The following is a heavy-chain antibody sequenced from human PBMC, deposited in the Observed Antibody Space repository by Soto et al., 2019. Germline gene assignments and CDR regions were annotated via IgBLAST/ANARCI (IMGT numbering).Heavy chain of an antibody. J-gene: IGHJ6*02. Sequence: SETLSLTCTVSGDSITSSSHYWGWIRQPPGKGLECIANIYYDGNTYYNPSLKSRVAISLDTSKNQFSLRLNSVTAADTAVYYCARDIMGTNYYYYGMDVWGQGTTVTVSS. CDR2: IYYDGNT. CDR3: ARDIMGTNYYYYGMDV. D-gene: IGHD2-8*01. CDR1: GDSITSSSHY. V-gene: IGHV4-39*02.